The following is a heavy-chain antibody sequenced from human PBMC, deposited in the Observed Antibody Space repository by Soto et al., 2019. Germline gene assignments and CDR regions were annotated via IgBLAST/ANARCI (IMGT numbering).Heavy chain of an antibody. Sequence: GGSLRLSCTASGFTFGDYAMSWFRQAPGKGLEWVGFIRSKAYGGTTEYAASVKGRFTISRDDPKSIAYLQMNSLKTEDTAVYYCTRGYSSGWYGGFDYWGQGTLVTVSS. CDR3: TRGYSSGWYGGFDY. D-gene: IGHD6-19*01. V-gene: IGHV3-49*03. CDR2: IRSKAYGGTT. CDR1: GFTFGDYA. J-gene: IGHJ4*02.